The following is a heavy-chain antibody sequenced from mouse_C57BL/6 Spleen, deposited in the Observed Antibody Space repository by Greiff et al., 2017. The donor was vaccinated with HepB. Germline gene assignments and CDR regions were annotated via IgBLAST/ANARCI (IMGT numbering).Heavy chain of an antibody. J-gene: IGHJ4*01. D-gene: IGHD2-4*01. CDR1: GYAFTNYL. CDR3: ARRDYDNVMDY. Sequence: QVQLQQSGAELVRPGTSVKVSCKASGYAFTNYLIEWVKQRPGQGLEWIGVINPGSGGTNYNEKFKGKATLTADKSSSTAYMQLSSLTSEDSAVYFCARRDYDNVMDYWGQGTSVTVSS. V-gene: IGHV1-54*01. CDR2: INPGSGGT.